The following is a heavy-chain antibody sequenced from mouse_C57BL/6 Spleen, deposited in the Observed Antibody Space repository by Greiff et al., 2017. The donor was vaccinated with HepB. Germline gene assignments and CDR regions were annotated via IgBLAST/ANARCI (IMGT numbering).Heavy chain of an antibody. CDR3: ARTGSSFSYWYFDV. J-gene: IGHJ1*03. CDR2: IDPSDSYT. Sequence: VQLQQPGAELVKPGASVKLSCKASGYTFTSYWMQWVKQRPGQGLEWIGEIDPSDSYTNYNQKFKVKATLTVDTSSSTAYRQLSSLTSEDSAVYYCARTGSSFSYWYFDVWGTGTTVTVSS. D-gene: IGHD1-1*01. V-gene: IGHV1-50*01. CDR1: GYTFTSYW.